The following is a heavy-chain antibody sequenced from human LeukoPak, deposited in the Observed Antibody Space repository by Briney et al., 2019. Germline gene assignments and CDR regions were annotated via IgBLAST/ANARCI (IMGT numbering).Heavy chain of an antibody. D-gene: IGHD5-12*01. J-gene: IGHJ4*02. CDR3: ARAGVATITVDY. CDR1: GGSISSYY. V-gene: IGHV4-59*01. Sequence: SETLSLTCTVSGGSISSYYWSWIRQPPGKGLKWIGYIYYSGSTNYNPSLKSRVTISVDTSKNQFSLKLSSVTAADTAVYYCARAGVATITVDYWGQGTLVTVSS. CDR2: IYYSGST.